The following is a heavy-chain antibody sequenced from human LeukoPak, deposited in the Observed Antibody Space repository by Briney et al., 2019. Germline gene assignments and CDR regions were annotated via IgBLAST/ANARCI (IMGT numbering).Heavy chain of an antibody. J-gene: IGHJ4*02. V-gene: IGHV3-33*01. Sequence: GGSLRLSCAASGFTFSSYGMHWVRQAPGKGLEWVAVIWYDGSNEYYADSVKGRFTISRDNSKNTLYLQMNSLGAEDTAVYYCARGGDGYNLPPGYWGQGTLVTVSS. CDR1: GFTFSSYG. D-gene: IGHD5-24*01. CDR2: IWYDGSNE. CDR3: ARGGDGYNLPPGY.